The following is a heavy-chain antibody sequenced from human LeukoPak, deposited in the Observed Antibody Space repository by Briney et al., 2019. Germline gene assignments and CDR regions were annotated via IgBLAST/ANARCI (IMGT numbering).Heavy chain of an antibody. CDR3: AKDLRSSGWLVRDY. J-gene: IGHJ4*02. CDR2: ISGSGGST. CDR1: GGSISSSSYY. D-gene: IGHD6-19*01. V-gene: IGHV3-23*01. Sequence: PSETLSLTCTVSGGSISSSSYYWGWIRQPPGKGLEWVSAISGSGGSTYYADSVKGRFTISRDNSKNTLYLQMNSLRAEDTAVYYCAKDLRSSGWLVRDYWGQGTLVTVSS.